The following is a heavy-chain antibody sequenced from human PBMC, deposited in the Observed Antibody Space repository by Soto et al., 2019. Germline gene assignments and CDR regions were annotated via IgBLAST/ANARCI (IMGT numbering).Heavy chain of an antibody. Sequence: GGSLRLSSAASGLTFSSYAMIWVRQAPGKGLEWVSAISCSGGSTYYADSVKGRFTISRDNSKNTLYLQMNSLRAEDTAVYYCAKDRGYMDVWGKGTTVTVSS. CDR2: ISCSGGST. V-gene: IGHV3-23*01. CDR3: AKDRGYMDV. J-gene: IGHJ6*03. CDR1: GLTFSSYA.